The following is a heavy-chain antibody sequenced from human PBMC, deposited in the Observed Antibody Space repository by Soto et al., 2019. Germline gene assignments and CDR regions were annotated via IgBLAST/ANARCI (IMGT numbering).Heavy chain of an antibody. Sequence: QVQLVQSGSEVKKPGASVKVSCKASGYTFTSYGITWVRQAPGQGLEWMGWISTYNGNTNYEQTLQGRVTMTTDTSTSTAYMELRSLRSDDTAVYYCARSLGYSSSDGFDPCGQGTLVTVSS. CDR2: ISTYNGNT. J-gene: IGHJ5*02. CDR3: ARSLGYSSSDGFDP. V-gene: IGHV1-18*01. CDR1: GYTFTSYG. D-gene: IGHD6-6*01.